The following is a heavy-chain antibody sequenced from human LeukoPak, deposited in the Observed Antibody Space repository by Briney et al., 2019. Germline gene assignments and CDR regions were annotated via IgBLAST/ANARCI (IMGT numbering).Heavy chain of an antibody. CDR3: AKRANYYGSGSYDAFDI. CDR2: ISYDGTNK. J-gene: IGHJ3*02. CDR1: GFTFSSYG. D-gene: IGHD3-10*01. Sequence: GGSLRLSCAPSGFTFSSYGMHWVRQAPGKGLEWVAVISYDGTNKYYADSVKGRFTISRDNSKNTLYLQMNSLRAEDTAVYLCAKRANYYGSGSYDAFDIWGQGTMVTVSS. V-gene: IGHV3-30*18.